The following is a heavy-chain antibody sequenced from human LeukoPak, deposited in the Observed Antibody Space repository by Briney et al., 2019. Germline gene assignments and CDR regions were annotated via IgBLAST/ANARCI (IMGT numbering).Heavy chain of an antibody. Sequence: PSQTLSLTCTDSGGSLSSGSYYWRWIRQPAGKGLEWIGRIYTSGSTNYNPSLKSRVTISVDTSKNQFSLKLSSVTAADTAVYYCARDAGYCSGGSCYSNYYYGMDVWGQGTTVTVSS. D-gene: IGHD2-15*01. CDR2: IYTSGST. J-gene: IGHJ6*02. CDR1: GGSLSSGSYY. V-gene: IGHV4-61*02. CDR3: ARDAGYCSGGSCYSNYYYGMDV.